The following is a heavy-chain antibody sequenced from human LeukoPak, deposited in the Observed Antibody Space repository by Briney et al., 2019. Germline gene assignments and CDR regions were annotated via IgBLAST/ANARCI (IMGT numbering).Heavy chain of an antibody. CDR2: IYFTGHS. V-gene: IGHV4-59*12. D-gene: IGHD3-3*01. CDR3: ARVTLYDFWSGNYYGMDV. CDR1: GGSMSGSY. Sequence: SETLSLTCTVSGGSMSGSYWSWIRQSPGKGLEWLGYIYFTGHSKSNPSLKSRVTISVDTSKNQFSLKLSSVTAADTAVYYCARVTLYDFWSGNYYGMDVWGQGTTVTVSS. J-gene: IGHJ6*02.